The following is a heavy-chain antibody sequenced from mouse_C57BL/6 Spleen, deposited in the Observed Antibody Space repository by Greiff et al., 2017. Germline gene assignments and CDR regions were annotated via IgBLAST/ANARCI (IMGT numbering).Heavy chain of an antibody. V-gene: IGHV1-64*01. CDR3: SSPHYYGSLYYAMDY. CDR2: IHPNSGST. J-gene: IGHJ4*01. CDR1: GYTFTSYW. Sequence: QVQLQQPGAELVKPGASVKLSCKASGYTFTSYWMHWVKQRPGQGLEWIGMIHPNSGSTNYNEKFKSKATLTVDKSSSTAYLQLSSLTSEDSAVSYCSSPHYYGSLYYAMDYWGQGTSVTVSS. D-gene: IGHD1-1*01.